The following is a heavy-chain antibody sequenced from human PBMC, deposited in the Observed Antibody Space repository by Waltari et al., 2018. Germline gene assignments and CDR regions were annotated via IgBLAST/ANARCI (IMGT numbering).Heavy chain of an antibody. CDR3: ARGKIVATLRFDY. J-gene: IGHJ4*02. V-gene: IGHV4-61*02. D-gene: IGHD5-12*01. CDR1: GGSISSGSYY. CDR2: IYTSGST. Sequence: QVQLQESGPGLVKPSQTLSLTCTVSGGSISSGSYYWSWIRQPAGKGLEWIGRIYTSGSTNYNPSLKSRVTISVDTSKNQFSLKLSSVTAADTAVYYCARGKIVATLRFDYWGQGTLVTVSS.